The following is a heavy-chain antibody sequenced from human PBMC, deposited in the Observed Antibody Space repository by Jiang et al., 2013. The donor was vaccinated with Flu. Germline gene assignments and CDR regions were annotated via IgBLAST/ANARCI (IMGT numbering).Heavy chain of an antibody. CDR2: IVVGSGNT. J-gene: IGHJ6*02. CDR1: GFTFTSSA. D-gene: IGHD3-10*01. Sequence: GAEVKKPGTSVKVSCKASGFTFTSSAMQWVRQARGQRLEWIGWIVVGSGNTNYAQKFQERVTITRDMSTSTAYMELSSLRSEDTAVYYCAASQLLWFGELLQNQNYYGMDVWAKGPRSPSP. CDR3: AASQLLWFGELLQNQNYYGMDV. V-gene: IGHV1-58*02.